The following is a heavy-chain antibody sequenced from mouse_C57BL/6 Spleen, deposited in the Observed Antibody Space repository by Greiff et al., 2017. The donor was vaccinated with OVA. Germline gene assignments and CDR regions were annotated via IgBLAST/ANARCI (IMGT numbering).Heavy chain of an antibody. CDR1: GFNIKDDY. J-gene: IGHJ2*01. Sequence: VQLQQSGAELVRPGASVKLSCTASGFNIKDDYMHWVKQRPEQGLEWIGWIDPENGDTEYASKFQGTATITADTSSNTAYLQLSSLTSEDTAVYYCTRYRVPGDYWGQGTTLTVSS. V-gene: IGHV14-4*01. CDR2: IDPENGDT. CDR3: TRYRVPGDY. D-gene: IGHD2-14*01.